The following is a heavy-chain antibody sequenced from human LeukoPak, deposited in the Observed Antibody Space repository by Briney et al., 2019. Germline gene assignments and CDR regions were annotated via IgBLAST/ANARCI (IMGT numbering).Heavy chain of an antibody. J-gene: IGHJ5*02. D-gene: IGHD2-2*01. CDR2: IIPIFGTA. Sequence: SVKVSCKASGGTFSSYAISWVRQAPGQGLEWMGGIIPIFGTANYAQKFQGRVTITADESTSTAYMELSSLRPEDTAVYYCARAGGYCSSTSCYLDWFDPWGQGTLVTVSS. V-gene: IGHV1-69*13. CDR1: GGTFSSYA. CDR3: ARAGGYCSSTSCYLDWFDP.